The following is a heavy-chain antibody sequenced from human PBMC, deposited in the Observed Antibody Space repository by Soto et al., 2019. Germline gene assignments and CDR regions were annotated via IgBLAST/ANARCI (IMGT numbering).Heavy chain of an antibody. J-gene: IGHJ4*02. Sequence: SETLSLTCTVSGGSISSYYWSWIRQPPGKGLEWIGYIYYSGSTNYNPSLKSRVTISVDTSKNQFSLKLSSVTAADTAVYYCAGGIAVAGSPEYYFDYWGQGTLVTVSS. V-gene: IGHV4-59*01. CDR3: AGGIAVAGSPEYYFDY. D-gene: IGHD6-19*01. CDR2: IYYSGST. CDR1: GGSISSYY.